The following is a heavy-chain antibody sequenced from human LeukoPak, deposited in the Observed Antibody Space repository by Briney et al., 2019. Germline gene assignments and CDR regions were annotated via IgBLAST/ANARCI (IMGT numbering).Heavy chain of an antibody. V-gene: IGHV3-30*02. J-gene: IGHJ6*03. CDR2: IRYDGSNK. Sequence: GGSLRLSCAAYRFTFSSYGMHWVRQAPGKGLEWVAFIRYDGSNKYYADSVKGRFTISRDNSKNTLYLQMNSLRAEDTAVYYCAKGVSVYYYYYMDVWGKGTTVIVSS. CDR1: RFTFSSYG. CDR3: AKGVSVYYYYYMDV.